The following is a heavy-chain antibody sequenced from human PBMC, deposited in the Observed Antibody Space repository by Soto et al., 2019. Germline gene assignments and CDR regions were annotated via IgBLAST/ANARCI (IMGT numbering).Heavy chain of an antibody. Sequence: EVQLVESGGVVVQPGGSLRLSCAASGFTFDDYTMHWVRQAPGKGLEWVSLISWDGGSTYYADSVKGRFTISRDNSKNSLYLQMNSLRTEDTALYYCAKDATGAGSGSYSDYWGQGTLVTVSS. V-gene: IGHV3-43*01. J-gene: IGHJ4*02. CDR2: ISWDGGST. D-gene: IGHD3-10*01. CDR3: AKDATGAGSGSYSDY. CDR1: GFTFDDYT.